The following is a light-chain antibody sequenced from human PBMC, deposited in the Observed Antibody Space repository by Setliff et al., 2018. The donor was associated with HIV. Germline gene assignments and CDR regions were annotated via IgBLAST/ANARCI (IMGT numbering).Light chain of an antibody. CDR1: SSDVGAYNR. J-gene: IGLJ2*01. V-gene: IGLV2-11*01. CDR3: SSYTSSNTHVL. CDR2: DVD. Sequence: SALTQPPSVSGSPGQSVTISCTGTSSDVGAYNRVSWYQQHPGKPPKLIIYDVDKGPSGVPDRFSGSKSGNTASLTISGLQAEDEADYYCSSYTSSNTHVLFGGGTKVTVL.